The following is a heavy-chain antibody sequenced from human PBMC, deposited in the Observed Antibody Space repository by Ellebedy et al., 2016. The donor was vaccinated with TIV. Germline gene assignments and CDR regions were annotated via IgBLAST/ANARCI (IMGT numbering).Heavy chain of an antibody. CDR2: ISGSGDST. V-gene: IGHV3-23*01. D-gene: IGHD4-17*01. Sequence: GESLKISXAASGFTFSGYTKSWVRQAPVKGLEWVSAISGSGDSTYYADSVRGRFTISRDNSRNTLYLQLNSLRAEDTAVYYCAKGIFGDYGYWYFDLWGRGTLVTVSS. CDR3: AKGIFGDYGYWYFDL. CDR1: GFTFSGYT. J-gene: IGHJ2*01.